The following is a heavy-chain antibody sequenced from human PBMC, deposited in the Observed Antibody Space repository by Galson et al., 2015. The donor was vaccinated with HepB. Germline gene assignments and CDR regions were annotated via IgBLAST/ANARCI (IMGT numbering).Heavy chain of an antibody. V-gene: IGHV3-23*01. D-gene: IGHD3-10*01. J-gene: IGHJ6*02. CDR2: ISGSGGST. Sequence: SLRLSCAASGFTFSSYAMSWVRQAPGKGLEWVSAISGSGGSTYYADSVKGRFTISRDNSKNTLYLQMNSLRAEDTAVYYCARATYYYGSGSYYTPYYYYGMDVWGQGTTVTVSS. CDR3: ARATYYYGSGSYYTPYYYYGMDV. CDR1: GFTFSSYA.